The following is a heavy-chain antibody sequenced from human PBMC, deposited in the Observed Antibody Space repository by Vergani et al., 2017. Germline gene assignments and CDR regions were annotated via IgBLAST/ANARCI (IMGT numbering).Heavy chain of an antibody. CDR1: GGPISSYY. Sequence: QVQLQESGPGLVKPSETLSLTCTVSGGPISSYYWSWIRQPPGKGLEWIGYIYYSGSTNYHPSLKRRVTISVDTSKNKFSLKLSSVTAADTAVYYCARFTQLLSNWFDPWGQGTLVTVSS. V-gene: IGHV4-59*01. CDR3: ARFTQLLSNWFDP. CDR2: IYYSGST. D-gene: IGHD2-2*01. J-gene: IGHJ5*02.